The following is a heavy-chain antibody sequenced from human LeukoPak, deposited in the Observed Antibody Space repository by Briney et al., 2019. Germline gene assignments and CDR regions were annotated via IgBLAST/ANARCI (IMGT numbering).Heavy chain of an antibody. CDR3: ARRVGRWFGERAYYYNYMDV. D-gene: IGHD3-10*01. CDR1: GGSISSSNYF. V-gene: IGHV4-39*07. J-gene: IGHJ6*03. CDR2: ISYGGDT. Sequence: SETLSLTCTVSGGSISSSNYFWGWIRQSPGRGLEWIGSISYGGDTYYNPSLKSRVTISLDTSKNQFSLRLSSVTAADTAVYYCARRVGRWFGERAYYYNYMDVWGKGTTVTISS.